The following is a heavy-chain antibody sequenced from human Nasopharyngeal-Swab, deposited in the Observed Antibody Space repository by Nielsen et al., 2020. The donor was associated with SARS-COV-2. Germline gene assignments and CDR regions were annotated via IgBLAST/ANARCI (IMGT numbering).Heavy chain of an antibody. CDR2: ISSSTSYI. V-gene: IGHV3-21*01. CDR1: GFTFSNYS. J-gene: IGHJ6*02. Sequence: GGSLRLSCAASGFTFSNYSMNWVRQAPGKGLEWVSSISSSTSYIYCADSVKGRFTISRDNAKNSLYLQMNSLRAEDTAVYYCARDGFGESPYYYYYGIDVWGQGTTVTVSS. D-gene: IGHD3-10*01. CDR3: ARDGFGESPYYYYYGIDV.